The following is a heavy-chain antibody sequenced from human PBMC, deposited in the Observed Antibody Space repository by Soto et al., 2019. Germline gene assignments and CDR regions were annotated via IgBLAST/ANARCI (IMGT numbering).Heavy chain of an antibody. CDR1: GFTFSNYA. CDR3: ARDRGGTLSCLDY. V-gene: IGHV3-33*01. Sequence: PGGSLRLSCAASGFTFSNYAMHWVRQAPGKGLEWVAVIWCDGSNKDYADSVEGRFTISRDNSKNAVYLQMNSLRDEDTAVYYCARDRGGTLSCLDYWGQGTLVTVSS. CDR2: IWCDGSNK. D-gene: IGHD2-15*01. J-gene: IGHJ4*02.